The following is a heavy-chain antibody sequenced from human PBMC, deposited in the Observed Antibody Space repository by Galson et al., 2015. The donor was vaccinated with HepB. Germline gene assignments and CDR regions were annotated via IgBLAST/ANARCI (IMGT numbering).Heavy chain of an antibody. D-gene: IGHD3-3*01. CDR2: ISYDGSNK. CDR3: ASPKVGIFGVVNPFDY. CDR1: GFTFSSYA. Sequence: SLRLSCAASGFTFSSYAMHWVRQAPGKGLEWVAVISYDGSNKYYADSVKGRFTISRDNSKNTLYLQMNSLRAEDTAVYYCASPKVGIFGVVNPFDYWGQGTLVTVSS. V-gene: IGHV3-30-3*01. J-gene: IGHJ4*02.